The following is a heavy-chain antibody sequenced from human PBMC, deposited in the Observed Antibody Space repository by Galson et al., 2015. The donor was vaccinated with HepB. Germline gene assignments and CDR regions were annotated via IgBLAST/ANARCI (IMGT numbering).Heavy chain of an antibody. J-gene: IGHJ4*02. CDR2: IKSKTDGGTT. CDR3: RGGQQLVPLYFDY. V-gene: IGHV3-15*01. CDR1: GFTFSNAW. D-gene: IGHD6-13*01. Sequence: SLRLSCAASGFTFSNAWMSWVRQAPGKGLEWVGRIKSKTDGGTTDYAAPVKGRFTISRDDSKNTLYLQMNSLKTEDTAVYYCRGGQQLVPLYFDYWGQGTLVTVSS.